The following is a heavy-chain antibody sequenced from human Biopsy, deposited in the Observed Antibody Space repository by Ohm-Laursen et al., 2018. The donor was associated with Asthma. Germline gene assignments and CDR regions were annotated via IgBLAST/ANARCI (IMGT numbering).Heavy chain of an antibody. CDR1: GDSFTYPGYY. CDR2: IHYSGSA. D-gene: IGHD1-26*01. Sequence: TLSLTCSVSGDSFTYPGYYWSWVRQLPGRGLEWIGYIHYSGSAYYNPSLKSRVTISVDTSKNQFSLRLTSVTAADTAVYYCARGSSSRLSQWELLVSGGKRAHSYYGMDVWGQGTTVTVSS. V-gene: IGHV4-31*03. CDR3: ARGSSSRLSQWELLVSGGKRAHSYYGMDV. J-gene: IGHJ6*02.